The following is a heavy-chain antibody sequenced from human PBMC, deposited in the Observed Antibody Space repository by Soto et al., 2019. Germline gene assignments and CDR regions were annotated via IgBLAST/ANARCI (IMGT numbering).Heavy chain of an antibody. Sequence: EVQLVESGGGLVQPGRSLRLSCAASGFTFDDYAMHWVRQAPGKGLEWVSGISWNGGNIGYADSVKGLFTISRDNAKNSLFLQMNSLRADDTALYFCAKDIYSSSSGQDYWGQGTPVTVSS. CDR2: ISWNGGNI. J-gene: IGHJ4*02. CDR1: GFTFDDYA. D-gene: IGHD6-6*01. CDR3: AKDIYSSSSGQDY. V-gene: IGHV3-9*01.